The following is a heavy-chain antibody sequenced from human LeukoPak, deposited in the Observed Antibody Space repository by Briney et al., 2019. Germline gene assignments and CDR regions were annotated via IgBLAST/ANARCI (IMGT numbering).Heavy chain of an antibody. V-gene: IGHV4-34*01. CDR3: ARQNYTPWFDP. Sequence: PSETLSLTCAVYGGSFSGYYWSWIRQPPGKGLEWIGEINHSGSTNYNPFLKSRVTISVDTSKNQFSLKLSSVTAADTAVYYCARQNYTPWFDPWGQGTLVTVSS. CDR2: INHSGST. J-gene: IGHJ5*02. CDR1: GGSFSGYY. D-gene: IGHD3-3*01.